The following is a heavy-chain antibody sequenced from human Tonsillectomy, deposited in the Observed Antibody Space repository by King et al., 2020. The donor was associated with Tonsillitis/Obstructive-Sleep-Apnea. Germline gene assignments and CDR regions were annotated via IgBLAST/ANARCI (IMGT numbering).Heavy chain of an antibody. J-gene: IGHJ6*03. CDR3: AKEAERMGAYPSNDYDREV. CDR2: ISASGGST. Sequence: VPLVESWGGLVQPGGSLILSCAASGFPFSIYAMTWVRRAPGKGLEWVSVISASGGSTYYADSVKGRFTISRDNSKNTLYLQMNSLRAEDTAVYYWAKEAERMGAYPSNDYDREVGGKGTTGTGSS. V-gene: IGHV3-23*04. D-gene: IGHD3-16*01. CDR1: GFPFSIYA.